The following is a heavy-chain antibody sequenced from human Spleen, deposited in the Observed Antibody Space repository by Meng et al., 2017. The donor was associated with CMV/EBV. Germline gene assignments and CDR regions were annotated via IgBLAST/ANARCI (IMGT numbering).Heavy chain of an antibody. CDR3: ARRPRYCTSTSCYSYFQH. Sequence: AYGGSFSGYSWTWLRQPPGKGLEWFGEINHSGSTNYTPSLKSRVTISLDTSKNQFSLKLSSMTAADTAVYYCARRPRYCTSTSCYSYFQHGGQGTLVTVS. D-gene: IGHD2-2*01. CDR1: GGSFSGYS. V-gene: IGHV4-34*01. J-gene: IGHJ1*01. CDR2: INHSGST.